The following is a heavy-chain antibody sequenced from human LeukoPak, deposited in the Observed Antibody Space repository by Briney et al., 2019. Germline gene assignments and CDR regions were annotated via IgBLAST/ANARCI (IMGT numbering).Heavy chain of an antibody. J-gene: IGHJ4*02. CDR3: AREPGPLTGYDY. CDR2: IYYSGST. D-gene: IGHD3-9*01. CDR1: GGSISSYY. Sequence: PSETLSLTCTVSGGSISSYYWSWIRQSPGKGLEWIGYIYYSGSTNYNPSLKSRVTISVDTSKSQFSLKLSSVTAADTAVYYCAREPGPLTGYDYWGQGTPVTVSS. V-gene: IGHV4-59*01.